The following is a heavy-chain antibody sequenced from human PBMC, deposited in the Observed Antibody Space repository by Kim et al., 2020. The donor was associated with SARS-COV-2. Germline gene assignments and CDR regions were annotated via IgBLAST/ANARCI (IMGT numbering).Heavy chain of an antibody. CDR2: IYYSGST. D-gene: IGHD3-10*01. V-gene: IGHV4-39*01. J-gene: IGHJ5*02. CDR3: ASSITMVRGVIYSFDP. CDR1: GGSISSSSYY. Sequence: SETLSLTCTVSGGSISSSSYYWGWILQPPGKGLEWIGSIYYSGSTYYNPSLKSRVTISVDTSKNQFSLKLSSVTAADTAVYYCASSITMVRGVIYSFDPWGQGTLVTVSS.